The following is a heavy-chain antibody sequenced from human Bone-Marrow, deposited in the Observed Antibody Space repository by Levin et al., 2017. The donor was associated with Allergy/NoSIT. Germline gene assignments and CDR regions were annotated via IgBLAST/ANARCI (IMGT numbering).Heavy chain of an antibody. CDR3: ARHEGLAVAGTLDY. V-gene: IGHV5-51*01. D-gene: IGHD6-19*01. CDR2: IYPGDSDT. J-gene: IGHJ4*02. CDR1: GYSFTSYW. Sequence: ASVKVSCKGSGYSFTSYWIGWVRQMPGKGLEWMGIIYPGDSDTRYSPSFQGQVTISADKSISTAYLQWSSLKASDTAMYYCARHEGLAVAGTLDYWGQGTLVTVSS.